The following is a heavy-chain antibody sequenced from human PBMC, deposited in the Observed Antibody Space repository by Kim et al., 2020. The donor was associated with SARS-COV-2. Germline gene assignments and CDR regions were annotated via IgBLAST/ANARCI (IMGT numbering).Heavy chain of an antibody. Sequence: SETLSLTCSVSGGSISNYYWNWIRQPPEMGLEWIGYINYSGGTNYNPSLKSRVIISVGTSKNHFSLKLSSVTAADTAVYYCARSSPDYSVSGSYDYWGQVILVTVSS. CDR1: GGSISNYY. CDR2: INYSGGT. D-gene: IGHD3-10*01. V-gene: IGHV4-59*13. J-gene: IGHJ4*02. CDR3: ARSSPDYSVSGSYDY.